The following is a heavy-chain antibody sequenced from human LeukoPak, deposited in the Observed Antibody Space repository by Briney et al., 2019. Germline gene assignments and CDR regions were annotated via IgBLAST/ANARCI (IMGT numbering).Heavy chain of an antibody. Sequence: GESLKISCKASGYSFTSYWIAWVRQMPGKGLEWMGVIYPDDFDTRYSPSFQGQVTISAGKSISTAFLQWSSLKASDTAIYYCARHGKLSASRNWFDPWGQGTLVTVSS. CDR1: GYSFTSYW. CDR3: ARHGKLSASRNWFDP. J-gene: IGHJ5*02. D-gene: IGHD1-26*01. V-gene: IGHV5-51*01. CDR2: IYPDDFDT.